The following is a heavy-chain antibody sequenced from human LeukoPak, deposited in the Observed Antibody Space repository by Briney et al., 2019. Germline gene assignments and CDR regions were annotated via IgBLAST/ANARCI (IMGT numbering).Heavy chain of an antibody. J-gene: IGHJ4*02. V-gene: IGHV3-15*01. CDR2: IKSKSAGGTR. CDR1: GFSFNNAW. D-gene: IGHD1-1*01. Sequence: GGSLRLSCAAPGFSFNNAWMSWVRQAPGKGLEWVGRIKSKSAGGTRDLAAPVKGRFAISRDDSKNTLYLEMNSLMSEDTAIYYCAAGTGRSDFDYWGQGTLVTVSS. CDR3: AAGTGRSDFDY.